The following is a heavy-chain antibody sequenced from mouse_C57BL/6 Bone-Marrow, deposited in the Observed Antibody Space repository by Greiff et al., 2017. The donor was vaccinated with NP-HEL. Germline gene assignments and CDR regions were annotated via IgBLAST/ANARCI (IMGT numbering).Heavy chain of an antibody. J-gene: IGHJ3*01. D-gene: IGHD2-2*01. CDR3: ARLSGYPLAY. Sequence: VQRVESGAELARPGASVKLSCKASGYTFTSYGISWVKQRTGQGLEWIGEIYPRSGNTYYNEKFKGKATLTADKSSSTAYMELRSLTSEDSAVYFCARLSGYPLAYWGQGTLVTVSA. CDR2: IYPRSGNT. CDR1: GYTFTSYG. V-gene: IGHV1-81*01.